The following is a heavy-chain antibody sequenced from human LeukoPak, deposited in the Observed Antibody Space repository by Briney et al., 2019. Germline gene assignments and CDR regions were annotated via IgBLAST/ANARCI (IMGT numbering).Heavy chain of an antibody. D-gene: IGHD5-12*01. J-gene: IGHJ4*02. CDR2: IKQDGSEK. V-gene: IGHV3-7*01. CDR3: ARAGGYASSWAY. CDR1: GFTFSSYW. Sequence: GGSLSLSCAASGFTFSSYWMSWVRQAPGKGLEWVANIKQDGSEKNYVDSVKGRFTISRDNAKNSLDLQMNSLRGEDTAVYYCARAGGYASSWAYWGQGTLVTVSS.